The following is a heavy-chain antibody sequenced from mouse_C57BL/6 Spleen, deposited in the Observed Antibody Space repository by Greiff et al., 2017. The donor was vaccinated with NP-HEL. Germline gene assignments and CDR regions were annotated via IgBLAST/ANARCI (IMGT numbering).Heavy chain of an antibody. V-gene: IGHV5-4*01. CDR2: ISDGGSYT. J-gene: IGHJ1*03. CDR1: GFTFSSYA. CDR3: ARDYYGSSYVHWYFDV. D-gene: IGHD1-1*01. Sequence: DVKLVESGGGLVKPGGSLKLSCAASGFTFSSYAMSWVRQTPEKRLEWVATISDGGSYTYYPDNVKGRFTISRDNAKNNLYLQMSHLKSEDTAMYYWARDYYGSSYVHWYFDVWGTGTTVTVSS.